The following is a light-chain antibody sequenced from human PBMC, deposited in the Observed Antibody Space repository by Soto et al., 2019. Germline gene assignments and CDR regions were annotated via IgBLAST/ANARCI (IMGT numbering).Light chain of an antibody. J-gene: IGKJ2*01. Sequence: EIVLTQSPGTLSLSPGDRATLSCRASQSVSSNYLAWYQQKPGQAPRLLIYVASRGAAGIPDRFSGSGSGTDFTLTISRLEPEDFAVYFCQQYGRSPMFTFGQWTKLEVK. CDR2: VAS. V-gene: IGKV3-20*01. CDR3: QQYGRSPMFT. CDR1: QSVSSNY.